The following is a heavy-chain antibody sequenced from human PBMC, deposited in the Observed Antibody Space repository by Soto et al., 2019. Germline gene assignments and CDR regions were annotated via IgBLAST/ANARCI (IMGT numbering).Heavy chain of an antibody. D-gene: IGHD3-3*01. J-gene: IGHJ5*02. V-gene: IGHV4-4*07. CDR3: ARGQRFSDWFDP. CDR1: CGTISDYY. Sequence: SETLSLTYSDSCGTISDYYWSWIRQRAGNGLEWIGRIYSSGHSKYNPSTQSRVTMTLDTSKNQYSLRLTSIIVAYTAVYYCARGQRFSDWFDPWGQGTLVTVSS. CDR2: IYSSGHS.